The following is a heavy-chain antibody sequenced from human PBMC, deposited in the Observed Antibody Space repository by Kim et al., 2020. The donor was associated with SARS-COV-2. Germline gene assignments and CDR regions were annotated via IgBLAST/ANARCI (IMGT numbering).Heavy chain of an antibody. V-gene: IGHV1-2*02. Sequence: ASVKVSCKASGYTFTGYYMHWVRQAPGQGLEWMGWINPNSGGTNYAQKFQGRVTMTRDTSISTANMELSRLRSDDTAVYYCARGALIRGYDSSGIDIWGQGTMVTVSS. CDR2: INPNSGGT. CDR1: GYTFTGYY. D-gene: IGHD3-22*01. CDR3: ARGALIRGYDSSGIDI. J-gene: IGHJ3*02.